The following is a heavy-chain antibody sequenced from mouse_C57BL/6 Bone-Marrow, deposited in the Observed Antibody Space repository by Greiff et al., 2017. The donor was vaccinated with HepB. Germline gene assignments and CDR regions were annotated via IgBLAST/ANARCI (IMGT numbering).Heavy chain of an antibody. Sequence: EVKVVESGGGLVKPGGSLKLSCAASGFTFSSYAMSWVRQTPEKRLEWVATISDGCSYTYYPDNVKGRFTIASANAKNNLYLQMSHLKSEDTAMYYCSSDSSPWFAYWGQGTLVTVSA. CDR3: SSDSSPWFAY. J-gene: IGHJ3*01. CDR2: ISDGCSYT. D-gene: IGHD1-1*01. V-gene: IGHV5-4*03. CDR1: GFTFSSYA.